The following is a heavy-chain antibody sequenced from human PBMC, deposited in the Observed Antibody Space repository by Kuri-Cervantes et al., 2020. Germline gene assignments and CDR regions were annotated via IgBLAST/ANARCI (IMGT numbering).Heavy chain of an antibody. CDR1: GFTFSDYY. J-gene: IGHJ4*02. D-gene: IGHD3-10*01. Sequence: GGSLRLSCAASGFTFSDYYMSWIRQAPGKGLEWVSAISGSGGSTYYADSVKGRFTISRDNSKNTLYLQMNSLRAEDTAVYYCAREVFTMVRGVTEWGQGTLVTVSS. V-gene: IGHV3-23*01. CDR2: ISGSGGST. CDR3: AREVFTMVRGVTE.